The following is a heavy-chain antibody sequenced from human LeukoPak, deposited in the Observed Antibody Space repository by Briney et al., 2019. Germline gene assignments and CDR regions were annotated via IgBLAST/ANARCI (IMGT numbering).Heavy chain of an antibody. Sequence: QSGGSLRLSCTASGFTFGDYTITWIRQAPGKGLEWVSFIRNKADGGTPEYAASVKGRFTISRDDSKSIAYLQMSSLKTDDTAVYYCTRDPPTRYWGQGTLVSVSS. CDR2: IRNKADGGTP. V-gene: IGHV3-49*03. D-gene: IGHD1-26*01. CDR3: TRDPPTRY. J-gene: IGHJ4*02. CDR1: GFTFGDYT.